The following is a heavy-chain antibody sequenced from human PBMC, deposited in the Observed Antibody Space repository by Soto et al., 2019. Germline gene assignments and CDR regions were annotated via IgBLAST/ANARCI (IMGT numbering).Heavy chain of an antibody. D-gene: IGHD2-2*01. J-gene: IGHJ6*02. Sequence: SETLSLTCTASGGSISSYYWSWIRQPAGEGLEWIGRIYTSGSTNYNPSLKSRVTMSVDTSKNQFSLKLSSVTAADTAVYYCARDVVVPAALDYYYGMDVWGQGTTVT. V-gene: IGHV4-4*07. CDR2: IYTSGST. CDR3: ARDVVVPAALDYYYGMDV. CDR1: GGSISSYY.